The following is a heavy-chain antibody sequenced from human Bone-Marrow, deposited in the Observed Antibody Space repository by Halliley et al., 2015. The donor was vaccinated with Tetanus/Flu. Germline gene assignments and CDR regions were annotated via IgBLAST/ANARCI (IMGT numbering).Heavy chain of an antibody. CDR2: IDPSDSST. D-gene: IGHD3-16*01. J-gene: IGHJ5*02. CDR3: ARRLGVDSNLYL. Sequence: EWMGRIDPSDSSTHYSPSYQGPVSFSVDKSISTAYLQWRSLRTSDTGLYFCARRLGVDSNLYLWGQGTLVTVSS. V-gene: IGHV5-10-1*01.